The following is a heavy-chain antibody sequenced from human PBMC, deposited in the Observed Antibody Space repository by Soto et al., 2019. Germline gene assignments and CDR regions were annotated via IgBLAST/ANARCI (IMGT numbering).Heavy chain of an antibody. CDR1: GVSISSYY. CDR2: IYYSGST. V-gene: IGHV4-59*08. J-gene: IGHJ4*02. Sequence: PATLSLTSTVSGVSISSYYWSWSRQPPGKGMEWIGYIYYSGSTNYNPSLKSRVTISVDTSKNQFSLKLSSVTAADTAVYYCARHECRGGRCYWLYRGQGTLVTVSS. CDR3: ARHECRGGRCYWLY. D-gene: IGHD2-15*01.